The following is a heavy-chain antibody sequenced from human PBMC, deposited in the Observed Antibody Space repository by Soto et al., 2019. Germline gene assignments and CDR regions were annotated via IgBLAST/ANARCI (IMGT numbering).Heavy chain of an antibody. D-gene: IGHD1-26*01. J-gene: IGHJ4*02. Sequence: GSLRLSCAASGFTLSSYGMHWVRQTPGKGLEWVAVIWYDGSNKYYADSVKGRFTISRDNSKNTLYLQMNSLRAEDTAVYYCAREGGWALPVDYWGQGTLVTVSS. CDR2: IWYDGSNK. CDR3: AREGGWALPVDY. V-gene: IGHV3-33*01. CDR1: GFTLSSYG.